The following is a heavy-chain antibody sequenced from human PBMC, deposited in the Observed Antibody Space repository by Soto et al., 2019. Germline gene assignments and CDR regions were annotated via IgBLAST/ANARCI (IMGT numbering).Heavy chain of an antibody. Sequence: SETLSLTCAVSGGSFTSNNWWTWVRQPPGQGLEWIGEIYRTGSTYYNPSLKSRVTISLDKSENQFSLKVTSLTAADTAVYYCASRDPGTSVDYWGQGTLVTVSS. J-gene: IGHJ4*02. CDR3: ASRDPGTSVDY. V-gene: IGHV4-4*02. CDR1: GGSFTSNNW. CDR2: IYRTGST. D-gene: IGHD1-7*01.